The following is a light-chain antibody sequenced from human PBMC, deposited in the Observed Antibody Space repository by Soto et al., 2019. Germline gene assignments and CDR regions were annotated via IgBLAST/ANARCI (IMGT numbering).Light chain of an antibody. J-gene: IGLJ3*02. Sequence: QSVLTQSSSASASLGSSVKLTCTLSSGHSSYIIAWHQQQPGKAPRYLMKLEGSGSYNKGSGVPDRFSGSSSGADRYLTISNLQSXDXXDYYCETWXSNTRVFGGGTKLTVL. CDR1: SGHSSYI. CDR2: LEGSGSY. V-gene: IGLV4-60*03. CDR3: ETWXSNTRV.